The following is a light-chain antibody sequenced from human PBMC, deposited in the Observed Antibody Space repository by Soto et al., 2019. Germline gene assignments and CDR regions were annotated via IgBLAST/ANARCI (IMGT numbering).Light chain of an antibody. Sequence: QSALTQPPSASGSPGQSVTISCTGPRSDIGGDNYVSWYHQQPGKAPKLIIYEVTERPSGVPGRFSASKSGDTASLTVTGLRAEDEGVYYCSSFAGSNTYIVFGGGTKVTVL. CDR2: EVT. V-gene: IGLV2-8*01. CDR1: RSDIGGDNY. CDR3: SSFAGSNTYIV. J-gene: IGLJ2*01.